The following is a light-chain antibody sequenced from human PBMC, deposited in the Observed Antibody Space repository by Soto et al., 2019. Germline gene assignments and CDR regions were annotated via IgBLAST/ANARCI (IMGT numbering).Light chain of an antibody. V-gene: IGKV3-15*01. Sequence: EVVMTQSPATLSVSPGDRATLSCRASQNVNTNLAWYQQQPGQALRLLIFGASTWATGIPARFSGSGSGTEFTLTISSLQPEDFAVYYCQQYNNWPLTFGGGTKVEIK. CDR2: GAS. CDR1: QNVNTN. J-gene: IGKJ4*01. CDR3: QQYNNWPLT.